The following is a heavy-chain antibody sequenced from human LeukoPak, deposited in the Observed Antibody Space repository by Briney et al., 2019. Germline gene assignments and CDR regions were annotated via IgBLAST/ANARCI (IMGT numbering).Heavy chain of an antibody. Sequence: SETLTLTCTVSGGSISTYYWSWIRQPPGKGLEWIGYIHYSGSTNYNPFLKSRVTISVDTSKNQFSLKLTSVTAADTAVYYCARISRVTTVVTPEFDYWGQGTLVTVSS. V-gene: IGHV4-59*08. D-gene: IGHD4-23*01. CDR2: IHYSGST. CDR1: GGSISTYY. J-gene: IGHJ4*02. CDR3: ARISRVTTVVTPEFDY.